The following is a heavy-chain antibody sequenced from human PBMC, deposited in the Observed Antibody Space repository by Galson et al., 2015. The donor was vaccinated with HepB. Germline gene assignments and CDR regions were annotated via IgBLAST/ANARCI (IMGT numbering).Heavy chain of an antibody. CDR1: GFAFDSHA. J-gene: IGHJ5*01. CDR3: ARDYERNSHYVPWFDS. V-gene: IGHV3-23*01. CDR2: ITGKGDST. Sequence: SLRLSCAASGFAFDSHAMSWVRQAPGRGLEWISGITGKGDSTFYADSVKGRFTVSKDNSNNMLYLQMNSLRAEDAGLYFCARDYERNSHYVPWFDSWGQGTLVLVSS. D-gene: IGHD3-22*01.